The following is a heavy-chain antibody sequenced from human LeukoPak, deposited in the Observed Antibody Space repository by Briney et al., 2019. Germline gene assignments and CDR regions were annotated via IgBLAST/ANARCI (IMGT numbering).Heavy chain of an antibody. CDR2: TAYEGGEK. CDR3: AREGDRHLTFDY. Sequence: QPGRSLRLSCAASGSTFSGHLLHWVRQAPGKGLEWVAGTAYEGGEKYYADSVSGRFTISRDNSDNTVYLQMNALRLEDTAVYFCAREGDRHLTFDYWGRGTLVTVSS. D-gene: IGHD3-16*01. V-gene: IGHV3-30*01. J-gene: IGHJ4*02. CDR1: GSTFSGHL.